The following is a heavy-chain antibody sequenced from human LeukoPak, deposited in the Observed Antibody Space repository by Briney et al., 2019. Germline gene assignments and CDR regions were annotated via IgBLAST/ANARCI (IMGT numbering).Heavy chain of an antibody. CDR1: GGSISSYY. J-gene: IGHJ5*02. Sequence: SEPLSLTCTVSGGSISSYYWSWIRQPPGKGLEWIGYIYYSESTNYNPSLKSRVTISVDTSKSQFSLKLSSVTAADTAVYYCARHGTPGTNLNWFDPWGQGTLLTLFS. D-gene: IGHD1-1*01. V-gene: IGHV4-59*01. CDR2: IYYSEST. CDR3: ARHGTPGTNLNWFDP.